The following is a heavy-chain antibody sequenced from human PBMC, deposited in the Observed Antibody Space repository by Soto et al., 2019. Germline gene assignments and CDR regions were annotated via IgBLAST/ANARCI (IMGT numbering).Heavy chain of an antibody. J-gene: IGHJ6*02. CDR1: GFTFDDYA. CDR2: ISWNSGSI. D-gene: IGHD6-13*01. CDR3: SRDSSLYVFHYYRMYV. Sequence: EVPLVESGGGLVQPGRSLRLSCAASGFTFDDYAMHWVRQAPGKGLEWVSGISWNSGSIGYADSVKGRFTISRDNAKNSLYLQMNSLIAEHTALCYSSRDSSLYVFHYYRMYVWGQGTTVTVSS. V-gene: IGHV3-9*01.